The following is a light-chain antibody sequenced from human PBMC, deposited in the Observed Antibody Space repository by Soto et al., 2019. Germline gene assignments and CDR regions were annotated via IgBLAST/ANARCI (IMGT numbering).Light chain of an antibody. CDR2: DND. Sequence: QSVLTQPPSVSAAPGQMVTISCSGSSSNIGINYVSWYQQLPGTGPKLLIYDNDKRPSGIPDRFSGSKSGTSATLGITGLRTGDEADYYCGTWDSSLSGAVFGGGTQLTV. CDR1: SSNIGINY. V-gene: IGLV1-51*01. J-gene: IGLJ7*01. CDR3: GTWDSSLSGAV.